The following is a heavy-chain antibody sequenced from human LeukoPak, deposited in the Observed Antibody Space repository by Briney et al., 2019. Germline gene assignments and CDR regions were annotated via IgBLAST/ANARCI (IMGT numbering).Heavy chain of an antibody. J-gene: IGHJ3*02. V-gene: IGHV4-59*08. CDR1: GGSISSYY. CDR3: AWYGSRDAFDI. CDR2: IYYSGST. Sequence: PSETLSLTCTVSGGSISSYYWSWIRQPPGKGLEWIGYIYYSGSTNYNPSLKSRVTISVDTSKKQFSLKLSSVTAADTAVYYCAWYGSRDAFDIWGQGTMVTVCS. D-gene: IGHD1-14*01.